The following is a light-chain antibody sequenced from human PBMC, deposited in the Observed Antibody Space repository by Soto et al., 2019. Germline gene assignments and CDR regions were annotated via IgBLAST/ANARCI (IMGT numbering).Light chain of an antibody. CDR2: LEGSGSY. CDR3: ETWDFNTRV. CDR1: SGHSSYI. J-gene: IGLJ3*02. Sequence: QPVLTQSSSASASLGSSVKLTCTLSSGHSSYIIAWHQQQPGKAPRYLMKLEGSGSYNKGSEVPDRFSGSSSGADRYLTISNLPFEDEADYYCETWDFNTRVFGGWTQLTVL. V-gene: IGLV4-60*02.